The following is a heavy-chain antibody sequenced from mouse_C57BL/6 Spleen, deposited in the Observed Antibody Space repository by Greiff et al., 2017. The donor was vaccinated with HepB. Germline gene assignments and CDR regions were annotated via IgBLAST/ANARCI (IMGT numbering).Heavy chain of an antibody. CDR2: INPYNGGT. J-gene: IGHJ2*01. D-gene: IGHD1-1*01. CDR3: ARSPIYYGSSSDY. CDR1: GYTFTDYY. V-gene: IGHV1-19*01. Sequence: VQLQQSGPVLVKPGASVKMSCKASGYTFTDYYMNWVQQSHGKSLEWIGVINPYNGGTSYNQKFKGKATLTVDKSSSTAYMELNSLTSEDSAVYYCARSPIYYGSSSDYWGQGTTLTVSS.